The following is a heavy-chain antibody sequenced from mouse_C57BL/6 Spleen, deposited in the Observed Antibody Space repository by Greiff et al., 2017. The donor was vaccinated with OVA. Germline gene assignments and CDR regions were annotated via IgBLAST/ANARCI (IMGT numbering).Heavy chain of an antibody. CDR3: AREDYYGSFDY. D-gene: IGHD2-1*01. CDR1: GYTFTSYW. CDR2: IHPNSGST. J-gene: IGHJ2*01. V-gene: IGHV1-64*01. Sequence: QVQLKQPGAELVKPGASVKLSCKASGYTFTSYWMHWVKQRPGQGLEWIGMIHPNSGSTNYNEKFKSKATLTVDKSSSTAYMQLSSLTSEDSAVYYCAREDYYGSFDYWGQGTTLTVSS.